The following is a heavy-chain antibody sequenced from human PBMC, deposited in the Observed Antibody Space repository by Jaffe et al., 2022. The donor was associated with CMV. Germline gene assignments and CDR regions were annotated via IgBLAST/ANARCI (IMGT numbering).Heavy chain of an antibody. CDR3: AILSIAVAGTQSALDY. Sequence: EVQLVESGGVVVQPGGSLRLSCAASGFTFDDYTMHWVRQAPGKGLEWVSLISWDGGSTYYADSVKGRFTISRDNSKNSLYLQMNSLRTEDTALYYCAILSIAVAGTQSALDYWGQGTLVTVSS. D-gene: IGHD6-19*01. CDR2: ISWDGGST. J-gene: IGHJ4*02. V-gene: IGHV3-43*01. CDR1: GFTFDDYT.